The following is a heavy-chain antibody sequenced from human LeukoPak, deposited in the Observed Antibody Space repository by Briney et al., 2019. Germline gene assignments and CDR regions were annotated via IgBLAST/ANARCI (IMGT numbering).Heavy chain of an antibody. V-gene: IGHV3-48*04. D-gene: IGHD1-26*01. CDR2: ISSSGSTK. Sequence: GGSLRLSCAASGFTFSRYTMNWVRQAPGKGLEWVSNISSSGSTKYYADSVKGRFTISRDNAKNSLYLQMNSLRVEDTAVYYCPRGSEWDLLGSCDRWGQGTLVTVSS. CDR1: GFTFSRYT. CDR3: PRGSEWDLLGSCDR. J-gene: IGHJ5*02.